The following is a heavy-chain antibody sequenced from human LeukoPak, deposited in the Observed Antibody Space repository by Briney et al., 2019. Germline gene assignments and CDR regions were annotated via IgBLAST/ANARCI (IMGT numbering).Heavy chain of an antibody. V-gene: IGHV4-39*07. CDR1: GGSISSSSYY. CDR2: IYYSGST. J-gene: IGHJ5*02. Sequence: SETLSLTCTVSGGSISSSSYYWGWIRQPPGKGLEWIGSIYYSGSTYYNPSLKSRVTISVDTSKNQFSLKLSSVTAADTAVYFCAREFGSGSYYTGQPPNWFDPWGQGTLVIVSS. CDR3: AREFGSGSYYTGQPPNWFDP. D-gene: IGHD3-10*01.